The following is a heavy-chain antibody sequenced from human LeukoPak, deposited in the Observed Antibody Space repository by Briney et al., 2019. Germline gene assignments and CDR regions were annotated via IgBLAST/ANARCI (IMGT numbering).Heavy chain of an antibody. D-gene: IGHD3-10*01. CDR2: INHLGTT. CDR3: ARGVRGGWFDP. Sequence: KSSETLSLTCAVYGGSFSGYYWTWIRQPPGKGLEWIGEINHLGTTNYNPSLKSRVTISVDTSKNQFSLKLSSVTAADTAVYYCARGVRGGWFDPWGQGTLVTVSS. J-gene: IGHJ5*02. V-gene: IGHV4-34*01. CDR1: GGSFSGYY.